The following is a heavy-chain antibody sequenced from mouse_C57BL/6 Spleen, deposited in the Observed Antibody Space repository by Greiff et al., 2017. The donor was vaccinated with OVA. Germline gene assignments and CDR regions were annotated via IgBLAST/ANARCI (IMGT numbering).Heavy chain of an antibody. Sequence: QVQLKESGAELAKPGASVKLSCKASGYTFTSYWMHWVKQRPGQGLEWIGYINPSSGYTKYNQKFKDKATLTAGKSSSTAYMQLSSLTYEDAAVYYCARTDYGSSYYFDYWGQGTTLTVSA. V-gene: IGHV1-7*01. CDR3: ARTDYGSSYYFDY. CDR2: INPSSGYT. CDR1: GYTFTSYW. J-gene: IGHJ2*01. D-gene: IGHD1-1*01.